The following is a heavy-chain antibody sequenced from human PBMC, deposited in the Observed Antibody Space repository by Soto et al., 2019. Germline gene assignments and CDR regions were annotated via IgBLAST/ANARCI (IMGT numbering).Heavy chain of an antibody. CDR3: ARDLRAVAGLNWFDP. D-gene: IGHD6-19*01. CDR1: GGSISSYY. V-gene: IGHV4-59*01. Sequence: SETLSLTCTVSGGSISSYYWSWIRQPPGKGLEWIGYIYYSGSTNYNPSLKSRVTISVDTSKNQFSLKLSSVTAADTAVYYCARDLRAVAGLNWFDPWGQGTLVTVSS. CDR2: IYYSGST. J-gene: IGHJ5*02.